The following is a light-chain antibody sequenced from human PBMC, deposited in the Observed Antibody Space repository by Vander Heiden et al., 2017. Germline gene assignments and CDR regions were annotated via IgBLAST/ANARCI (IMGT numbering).Light chain of an antibody. CDR3: QSYDDSLSGSL. CDR2: GNN. CDR1: TSNIGARFD. V-gene: IGLV1-40*01. Sequence: QSVLTQPPPLSGAPGQRVTISCTGSTSNIGARFDVHWYQQLPGTAPKLLIYGNNNRPSGVPDRFSGSKSGTSASLAITGLQAEDEADYYCQSYDDSLSGSLFGGGTKLTVL. J-gene: IGLJ2*01.